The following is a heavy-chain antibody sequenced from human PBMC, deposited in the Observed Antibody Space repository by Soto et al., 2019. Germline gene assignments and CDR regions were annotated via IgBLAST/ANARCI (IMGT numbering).Heavy chain of an antibody. CDR1: GGSISSGGYY. J-gene: IGHJ4*02. CDR3: ARGTGYSPIDY. CDR2: IYYSGST. V-gene: IGHV4-31*03. D-gene: IGHD3-9*01. Sequence: PSETLSLTCTVSGGSISSGGYYWSWIRQHPGKGLEWIGYIYYSGSTYYNPSLKSRVTISVDTSKNQFSLKLSSVTAADTAVYYCARGTGYSPIDYWGQGTLVTVSS.